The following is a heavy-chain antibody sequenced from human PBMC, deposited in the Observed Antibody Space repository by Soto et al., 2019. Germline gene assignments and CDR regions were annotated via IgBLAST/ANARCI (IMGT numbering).Heavy chain of an antibody. J-gene: IGHJ2*01. V-gene: IGHV1-3*01. D-gene: IGHD1-26*01. CDR1: GYIFTTYA. CDR2: INGDNGNT. CDR3: ARGGSLYWYFDL. Sequence: GASVKVSCKTSGYIFTTYAMHWVRQAPGQRLEWMGWINGDNGNTKYSQRFQGRVTITRDTSASTAYMELSSLRSEDTAVYYCARGGSLYWYFDLWGRGTLVTVSS.